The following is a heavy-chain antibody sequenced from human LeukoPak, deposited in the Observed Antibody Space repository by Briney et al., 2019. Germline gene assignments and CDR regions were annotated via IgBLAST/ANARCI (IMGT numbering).Heavy chain of an antibody. D-gene: IGHD5-24*01. V-gene: IGHV3-11*01. Sequence: GSLRLSCAASGFTFSDYYMSWIRQAPGKGLEWVSYISSSGSTIYYADSVKGRFTISRDDAKNSLYLQMNSLRAEDTAVYYCARVKMATIIDYWGQGTLVTVSS. J-gene: IGHJ4*02. CDR3: ARVKMATIIDY. CDR2: ISSSGSTI. CDR1: GFTFSDYY.